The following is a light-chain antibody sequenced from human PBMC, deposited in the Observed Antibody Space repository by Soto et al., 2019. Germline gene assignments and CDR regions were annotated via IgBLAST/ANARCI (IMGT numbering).Light chain of an antibody. Sequence: DIQMTQSPSSLSASXGDRVTINCQSRTKINNYLNRYQQTPGXATKIXIYDASNLAAGVTSRFRGSGCGKDFIFTISRLQPEDIATYYCQQYENLPTFGQGTRLEIK. CDR3: QQYENLPT. V-gene: IGKV1-33*01. CDR1: TKINNY. J-gene: IGKJ5*01. CDR2: DAS.